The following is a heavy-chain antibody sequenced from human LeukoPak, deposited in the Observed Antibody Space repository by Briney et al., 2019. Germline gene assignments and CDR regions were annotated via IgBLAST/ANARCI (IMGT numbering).Heavy chain of an antibody. J-gene: IGHJ4*02. Sequence: GGSLRLSCAASGFTFSTYGMHWVRQAPGKGLEWVAVISYDGDNKYYADSVNGRFTISRDNSKNTLSLQMDSLRAEDTAVYYCAKDIRVWGSYRYPCLDYWGQGTLVTVSA. CDR1: GFTFSTYG. D-gene: IGHD3-16*02. CDR2: ISYDGDNK. CDR3: AKDIRVWGSYRYPCLDY. V-gene: IGHV3-30*18.